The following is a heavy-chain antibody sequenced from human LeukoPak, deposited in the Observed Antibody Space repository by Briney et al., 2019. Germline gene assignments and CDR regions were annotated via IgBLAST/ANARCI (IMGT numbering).Heavy chain of an antibody. CDR3: ARAMTGFDSATYGRTHPFDY. J-gene: IGHJ4*02. D-gene: IGHD3-9*01. CDR2: INPNSGGT. Sequence: ASVKVSCKASGYTFIAYYMHWVRQAPGQGLEWMGWINPNSGGTNYAQKFQGRVTVTRDTSISTAYMELSRLRSDDTAVYYCARAMTGFDSATYGRTHPFDYWGQGTLVTVSS. CDR1: GYTFIAYY. V-gene: IGHV1-2*02.